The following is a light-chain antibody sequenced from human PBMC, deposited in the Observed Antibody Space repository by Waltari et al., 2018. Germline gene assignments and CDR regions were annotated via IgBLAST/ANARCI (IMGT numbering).Light chain of an antibody. V-gene: IGLV1-47*01. CDR1: RSNIGSNY. CDR2: RNN. Sequence: QSVLTQPPSASGTPGPRVTISCPGSRSNIGSNYVSWYQQLPGPAPKLLIYRNNQRPSGVPDRFSGSKSGTSASLAISGLRSEDEADYYCAAWDDSLSGRVFGGGTKLTVL. J-gene: IGLJ3*02. CDR3: AAWDDSLSGRV.